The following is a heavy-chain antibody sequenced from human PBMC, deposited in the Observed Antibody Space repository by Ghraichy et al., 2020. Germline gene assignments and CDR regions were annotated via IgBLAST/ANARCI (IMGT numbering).Heavy chain of an antibody. J-gene: IGHJ4*02. CDR2: IYYSGST. CDR1: GGSISSYY. D-gene: IGHD4-17*01. Sequence: SETLSLTCTVSGGSISSYYWSWIRQPPGKGLEWIGYIYYSGSTNYNPSLKSRVTISVDTSKNQFSLKLSSVTAADTAVYYCARDRDGDYYFDYWGQGTLVTVSS. CDR3: ARDRDGDYYFDY. V-gene: IGHV4-59*01.